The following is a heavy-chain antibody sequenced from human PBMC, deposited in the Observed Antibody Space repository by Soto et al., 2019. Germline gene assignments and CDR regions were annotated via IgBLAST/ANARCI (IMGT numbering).Heavy chain of an antibody. V-gene: IGHV3-7*01. CDR2: IKQDGSER. J-gene: IGHJ3*02. D-gene: IGHD6-19*01. CDR1: GGTCINYW. Sequence: GGSLRLSCAASGGTCINYWMSWVRQAPGKALEWVANIKQDGSERHYVYSVKGRFTISRDTAKNSLYLQMNSLRAEDTAVYYCARDFPDYGSGGNAFDIWGQGTMVTVSS. CDR3: ARDFPDYGSGGNAFDI.